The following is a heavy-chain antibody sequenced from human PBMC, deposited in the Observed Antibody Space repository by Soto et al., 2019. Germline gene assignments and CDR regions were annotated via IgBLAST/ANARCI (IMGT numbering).Heavy chain of an antibody. V-gene: IGHV4-34*01. D-gene: IGHD5-12*01. J-gene: IGHJ4*02. CDR1: GGSLSGYY. Sequence: QVQLQQWGAGLLKPSETLSLNCAVTGGSLSGYYWSWIRQPPGKGLEWIGEVKDGGHTNYSPSLRGRVTISSDPSNTQFPLRLNSVTAADGGVYYCARGQEGVVATHWDQGSLVTVSS. CDR3: ARGQEGVVATH. CDR2: VKDGGHT.